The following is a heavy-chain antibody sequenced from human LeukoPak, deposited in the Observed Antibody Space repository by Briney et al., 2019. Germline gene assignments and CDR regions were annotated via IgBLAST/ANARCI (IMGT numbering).Heavy chain of an antibody. Sequence: SETLSLTCDVYGGSFSGYYWSWIRQPPGKGLEWIGEINHSGSTNYNPSLKSRVTISVDTSKNHFSLKLSSVTAADTAVYYCARVCYDYVWGSTYNWFDPWGQGTLVTVSS. D-gene: IGHD3-16*01. CDR2: INHSGST. V-gene: IGHV4-34*01. CDR3: ARVCYDYVWGSTYNWFDP. CDR1: GGSFSGYY. J-gene: IGHJ5*02.